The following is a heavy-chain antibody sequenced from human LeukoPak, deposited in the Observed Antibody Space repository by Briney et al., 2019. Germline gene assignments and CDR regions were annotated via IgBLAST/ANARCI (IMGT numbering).Heavy chain of an antibody. V-gene: IGHV3-30-3*01. Sequence: GGSLRLSCAASGFTFSSYAMHWVRQAPGKGLGWVAVISYDGSNKYYADSVKGRFTISRDNSKNTLYLQMNSLRAEDTAVYYCAKERKLLPFDCWGQGTLVTVSS. CDR3: AKERKLLPFDC. D-gene: IGHD4-23*01. J-gene: IGHJ4*02. CDR2: ISYDGSNK. CDR1: GFTFSSYA.